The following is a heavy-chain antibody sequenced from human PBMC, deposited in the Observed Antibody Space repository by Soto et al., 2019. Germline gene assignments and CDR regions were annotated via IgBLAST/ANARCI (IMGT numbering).Heavy chain of an antibody. D-gene: IGHD2-21*02. CDR1: GFSLNTGGLG. J-gene: IGHJ6*02. CDR3: GHSRCGGDCLQSSSSHYYYGRDV. CDR2: IYWDNDK. V-gene: IGHV2-5*02. Sequence: QITLKESGPTLVKPTQTLTLTCTFSGFSLNTGGLGVGWIRQPPGKALEWLALIYWDNDKRYSPSLMSRIPVNEDTSRNQVVLTLPNMDPADAATYYCGHSRCGGDCLQSSSSHYYYGRDVWGHGTTVTVS.